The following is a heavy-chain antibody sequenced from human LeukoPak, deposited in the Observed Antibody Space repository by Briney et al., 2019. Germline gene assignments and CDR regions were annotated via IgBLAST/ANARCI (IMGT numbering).Heavy chain of an antibody. V-gene: IGHV4-39*07. Sequence: SETLSLTCTVSGGSISSSSYYWGWIRQPPGKGLEWIGSIYYSGSTHYNPSLKSRVTISVDTSKNQFSLKLSSVTAADTAVYYCARDKYYYDSSAYYYFDYWGQGTLVTVSS. CDR3: ARDKYYYDSSAYYYFDY. CDR2: IYYSGST. J-gene: IGHJ4*02. D-gene: IGHD3-22*01. CDR1: GGSISSSSYY.